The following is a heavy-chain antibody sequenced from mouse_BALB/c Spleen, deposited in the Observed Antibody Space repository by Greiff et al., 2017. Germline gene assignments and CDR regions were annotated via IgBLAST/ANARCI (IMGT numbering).Heavy chain of an antibody. Sequence: EVQLVESGGGLVKPGGSLKLSCAASGFTFSSYAMSWVRQTPEKRLEWVASISSGGSTYYPDSVKGRFTISRDNARNILYLQMSSLRSEDTAMYYCASYYGHYYAMDYWGQGTSVTVSS. CDR1: GFTFSSYA. CDR2: ISSGGST. V-gene: IGHV5-6-5*01. D-gene: IGHD1-1*01. J-gene: IGHJ4*01. CDR3: ASYYGHYYAMDY.